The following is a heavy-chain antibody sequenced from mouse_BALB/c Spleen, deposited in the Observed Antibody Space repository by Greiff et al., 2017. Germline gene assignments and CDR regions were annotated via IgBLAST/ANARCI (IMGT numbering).Heavy chain of an antibody. Sequence: EVKLAESGGGLVQPGGSRKLSCAASGFTFSSFGMHWVRQAPEKGLEWVAYISSGSSTIYYADTVKGRFTISRDNPKNTLFLQMTSLRSEDTAMYYCARSNFDYWGQGTTLTVSS. CDR2: ISSGSSTI. J-gene: IGHJ2*01. CDR3: ARSNFDY. CDR1: GFTFSSFG. V-gene: IGHV5-17*02.